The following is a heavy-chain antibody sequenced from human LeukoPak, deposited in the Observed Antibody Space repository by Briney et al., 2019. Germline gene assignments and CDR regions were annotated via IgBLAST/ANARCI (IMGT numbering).Heavy chain of an antibody. CDR1: GGTFSSYA. CDR2: IIPIFGTA. Sequence: GSSVKVSCKASGGTFSSYAISWVRQAPGQGLEWMGGIIPIFGTANYAQKFQGRVTITADESTSTVYMELSSLRSEDTAVYYCARPTDDYGGNSFDYWGQGTLVTVSS. CDR3: ARPTDDYGGNSFDY. J-gene: IGHJ4*02. V-gene: IGHV1-69*01. D-gene: IGHD4-23*01.